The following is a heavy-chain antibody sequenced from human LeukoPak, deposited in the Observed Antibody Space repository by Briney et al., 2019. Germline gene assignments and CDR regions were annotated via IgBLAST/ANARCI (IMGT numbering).Heavy chain of an antibody. CDR1: GGSISSSSYY. Sequence: PSETLSLTCTVSGGSISSSSYYWGWIRQPPGKGLEWIGSIYYSGSTYYNPSLKSRVTISVDTSKNQFSLKLSSVTAADTAVYYCARDRRCGGDCYSQIVDDAFDIWGQGTMVTVSS. CDR2: IYYSGST. D-gene: IGHD2-21*02. J-gene: IGHJ3*02. CDR3: ARDRRCGGDCYSQIVDDAFDI. V-gene: IGHV4-39*07.